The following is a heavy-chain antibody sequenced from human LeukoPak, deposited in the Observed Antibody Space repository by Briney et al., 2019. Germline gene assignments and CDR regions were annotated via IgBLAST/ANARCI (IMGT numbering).Heavy chain of an antibody. CDR2: IYPGDSDT. Sequence: GESLQISCQGSGYRFTSYWIGWVRPLPGKGLEWMGIIYPGDSDTRYSPSFQGQVTISADKSISTAYLQWSSLKASDTAMYYCARRAGTFDYWGQGTLVPVSS. CDR1: GYRFTSYW. D-gene: IGHD6-13*01. V-gene: IGHV5-51*01. J-gene: IGHJ4*02. CDR3: ARRAGTFDY.